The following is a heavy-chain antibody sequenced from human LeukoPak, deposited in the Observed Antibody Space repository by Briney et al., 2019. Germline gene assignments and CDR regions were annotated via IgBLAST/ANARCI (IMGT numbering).Heavy chain of an antibody. CDR3: ARGGLGYCSGGSCHHDY. D-gene: IGHD2-15*01. Sequence: PGGSLRLXCAASGFTFSSYSMNWVRQAPGKGLEWVSYISSSSSTIYYADSVKGRFTISRDNAKNSLYLQMNSLRAEDTAVYYCARGGLGYCSGGSCHHDYWGQGTLVTVSS. V-gene: IGHV3-48*01. CDR1: GFTFSSYS. J-gene: IGHJ4*02. CDR2: ISSSSSTI.